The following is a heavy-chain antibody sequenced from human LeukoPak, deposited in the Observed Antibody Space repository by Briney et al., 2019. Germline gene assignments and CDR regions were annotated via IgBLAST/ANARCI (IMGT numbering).Heavy chain of an antibody. Sequence: PGGSLRLSCAASGFIFNRHWMHWVRQAPGEGLEWVALTSYDGSNNYDADSVKGRFTLSRDNSKNTLYLQMNSLRAEDTAVYYCARDRDLRGTYCVGGSCYPSRTFYGMDVWGQGTTVTVSS. J-gene: IGHJ6*02. D-gene: IGHD2-15*01. CDR3: ARDRDLRGTYCVGGSCYPSRTFYGMDV. CDR2: TSYDGSNN. CDR1: GFIFNRHW. V-gene: IGHV3-30-3*01.